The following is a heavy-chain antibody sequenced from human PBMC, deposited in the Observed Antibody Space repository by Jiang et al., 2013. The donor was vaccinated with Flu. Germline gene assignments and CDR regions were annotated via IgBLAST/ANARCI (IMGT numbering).Heavy chain of an antibody. D-gene: IGHD3-16*01. Sequence: GLVKPSETLSLTCTVSGGSVSSGSYYWTWIRQSPGKGLECIGYVYYSGSTNYNPSLKSRVTISLDTSKNQFSLKLTSVTAADTAVYYCARDPFAYHFDYWGQGTLVTVSS. CDR2: VYYSGST. CDR3: ARDPFAYHFDY. J-gene: IGHJ4*02. V-gene: IGHV4-61*01. CDR1: GGSVSSGSYY.